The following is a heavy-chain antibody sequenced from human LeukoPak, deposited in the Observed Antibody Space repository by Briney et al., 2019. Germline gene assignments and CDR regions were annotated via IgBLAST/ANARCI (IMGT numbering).Heavy chain of an antibody. CDR1: DFTVSSEY. Sequence: GGSLRLSCAASDFTVSSEYMSWVRQAPGKGLEWVSVIYSGGSTYHADSVKGRFTISRDNSKNTMYLQMNSLRAEDTAVYYCAKVDRRSDLPYYFDYWGQGTLVTVSS. V-gene: IGHV3-53*01. CDR2: IYSGGST. J-gene: IGHJ4*02. CDR3: AKVDRRSDLPYYFDY.